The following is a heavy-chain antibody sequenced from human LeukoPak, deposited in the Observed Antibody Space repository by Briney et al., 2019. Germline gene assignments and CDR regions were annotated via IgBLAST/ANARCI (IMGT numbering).Heavy chain of an antibody. CDR2: INPRGGST. CDR1: GYTFTSYY. CDR3: ARGSGRTMIVPQPFDY. V-gene: IGHV1-46*01. J-gene: IGHJ4*02. D-gene: IGHD3-22*01. Sequence: GASVKGSCKASGYTFTSYYMHWVRQAPGQGREWMGIINPRGGSTSYAQKFQGRVTMTRDTSTSTVYMELSSLRSEDTAVYYCARGSGRTMIVPQPFDYWGQGTLVSVSS.